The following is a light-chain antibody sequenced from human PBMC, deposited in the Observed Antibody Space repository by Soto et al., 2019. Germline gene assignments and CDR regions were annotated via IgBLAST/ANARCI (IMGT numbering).Light chain of an antibody. CDR2: GAS. Sequence: EIMLTQSPDTLSLSPGERATLSCRASQSVSSSYLAWYQQKPGQAPRLLIYGASSRATGIPDRFSGSGSGTDFTLIISRLEPEDFAVYYCQQYGSSPLTFGGGTKVEIK. V-gene: IGKV3-20*01. CDR1: QSVSSSY. J-gene: IGKJ4*01. CDR3: QQYGSSPLT.